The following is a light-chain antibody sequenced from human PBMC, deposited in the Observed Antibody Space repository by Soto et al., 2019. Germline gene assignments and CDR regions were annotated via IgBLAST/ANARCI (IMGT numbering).Light chain of an antibody. Sequence: EIVMTQSPATLSVSAGERATLSCRASQIISINLAWYQQKPGQAPRVLIYAASNRATGIPDRFSGSGSGTDFSLTISRLEPEDFAVYYCHQYDNTPQTFGQGTKVDIK. CDR3: HQYDNTPQT. CDR2: AAS. J-gene: IGKJ2*01. CDR1: QIISIN. V-gene: IGKV3D-15*01.